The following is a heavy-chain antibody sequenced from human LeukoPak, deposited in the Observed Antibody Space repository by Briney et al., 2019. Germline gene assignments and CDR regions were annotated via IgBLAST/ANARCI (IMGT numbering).Heavy chain of an antibody. CDR1: GGSFSGYF. CDR3: ARLWDSSSSLDY. V-gene: IGHV4-34*01. CDR2: INHSGST. D-gene: IGHD6-6*01. J-gene: IGHJ4*02. Sequence: SETLSLTCAVYGGSFSGYFWSWIRQPPGKGLEWIGEINHSGSTNYNPSLKSRVTISVDTSKNQFSLKLNSVTAADTGVYYCARLWDSSSSLDYWGQGTLVTVS.